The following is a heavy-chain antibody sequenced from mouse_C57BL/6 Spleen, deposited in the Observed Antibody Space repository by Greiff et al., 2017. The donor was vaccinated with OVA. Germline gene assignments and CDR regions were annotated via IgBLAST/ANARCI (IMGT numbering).Heavy chain of an antibody. CDR1: GFTFSSYG. Sequence: DVKLVESGGDLVKPGGSLKLSCAASGFTFSSYGMSWVRQTPDKRLEWVATISSGGSYTYYPDSVKGRFTISRDNAKNTLYLQMSSLKSEDTAMYYCARLSPVYYGSIYDYAMDYWGQGTSVTVSS. CDR2: ISSGGSYT. V-gene: IGHV5-6*02. CDR3: ARLSPVYYGSIYDYAMDY. J-gene: IGHJ4*01. D-gene: IGHD1-1*01.